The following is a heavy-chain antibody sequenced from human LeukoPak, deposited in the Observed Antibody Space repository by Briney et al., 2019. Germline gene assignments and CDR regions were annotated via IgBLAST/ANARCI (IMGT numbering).Heavy chain of an antibody. J-gene: IGHJ3*02. CDR1: GGSISSGGYY. CDR3: ARDYSGSNAFDI. V-gene: IGHV4-61*02. CDR2: IYTSGST. Sequence: SETLSLTCTVSGGSISSGGYYWNWIRQPAGKGLEWIGRIYTSGSTNYNPSLKSRVSMSVDTSKNQFSLKLTSVTAADTAVYYCARDYSGSNAFDIWGQGTMVTVSS. D-gene: IGHD3-10*01.